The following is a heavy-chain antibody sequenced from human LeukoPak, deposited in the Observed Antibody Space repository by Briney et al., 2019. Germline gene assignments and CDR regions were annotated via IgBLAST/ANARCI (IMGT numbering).Heavy chain of an antibody. CDR2: IRYDGNNK. Sequence: GGSLRLSCAASGFTSSNYGMLWVRQAPGKGLEWVSFIRYDGNNKLYADSVKGRFTISRDNSKNTLYLHINSLRAEDTAVYYCVKDNPLDYWGQGTLVIVSS. D-gene: IGHD1-14*01. CDR3: VKDNPLDY. V-gene: IGHV3-30*02. J-gene: IGHJ4*02. CDR1: GFTSSNYG.